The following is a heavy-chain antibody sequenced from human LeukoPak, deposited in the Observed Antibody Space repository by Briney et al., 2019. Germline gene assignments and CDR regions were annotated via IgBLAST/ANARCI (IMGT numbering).Heavy chain of an antibody. CDR1: GFTFSSYE. CDR3: ATGRWLQFSYFDY. Sequence: GGSLRLSCAASGFTFSSYEMNWVRQAPGKGLEWVSYIGSSGSTIYYADSVKGRFTISRDNAKNSLYLQMNSLRAEDTAVYYCATGRWLQFSYFDYWGQGTLVTVSS. CDR2: IGSSGSTI. D-gene: IGHD5-24*01. V-gene: IGHV3-48*03. J-gene: IGHJ4*02.